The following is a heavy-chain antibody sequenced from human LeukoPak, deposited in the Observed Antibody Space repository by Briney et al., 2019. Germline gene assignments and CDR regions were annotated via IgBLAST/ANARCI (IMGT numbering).Heavy chain of an antibody. V-gene: IGHV3-23*01. Sequence: PGGSLRLSCAASGFTFSSYAMSWVRQAPGKGLEWVSAISGSGDNTYYADSVKGRFTISRDNSKNTLYLQMNSLRAEDTAVYYCAREPGSSGWYPCDYWGQGTLVTVSS. J-gene: IGHJ4*02. CDR2: ISGSGDNT. D-gene: IGHD6-19*01. CDR1: GFTFSSYA. CDR3: AREPGSSGWYPCDY.